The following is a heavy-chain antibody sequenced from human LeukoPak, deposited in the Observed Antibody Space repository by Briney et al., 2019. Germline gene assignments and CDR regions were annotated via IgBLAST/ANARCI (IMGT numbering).Heavy chain of an antibody. CDR2: IYYSGST. Sequence: SETLSLTCTVSGGSINSSSYYWGWIRQPPGKGLEWIGSIYYSGSTYYNPSLKSRVTISVDTSKNQFSLKLSSMTAADTAVYYCARSPSSGTYVSWFDPWGQGTLVTVSS. D-gene: IGHD1-26*01. V-gene: IGHV4-39*07. J-gene: IGHJ5*02. CDR1: GGSINSSSYY. CDR3: ARSPSSGTYVSWFDP.